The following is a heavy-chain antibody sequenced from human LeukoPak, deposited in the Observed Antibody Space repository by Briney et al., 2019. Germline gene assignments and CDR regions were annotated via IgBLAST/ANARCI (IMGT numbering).Heavy chain of an antibody. J-gene: IGHJ4*02. CDR1: GSRFTIYW. D-gene: IGHD6-19*01. CDR2: IYPGDADT. Sequence: GESLKISCKGSGSRFTIYWIGWVRQMPAKGLEWMGIIYPGDADTTYSPSFPGQVTISADTRISTTYPQWSSLNAPDTRMYYCARMRSGSVDYWGRGPVVSVSS. V-gene: IGHV5-51*04. CDR3: ARMRSGSVDY.